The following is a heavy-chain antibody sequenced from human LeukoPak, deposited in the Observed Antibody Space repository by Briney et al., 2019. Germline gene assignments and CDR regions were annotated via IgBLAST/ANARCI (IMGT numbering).Heavy chain of an antibody. J-gene: IGHJ5*02. CDR3: AKDTSSGHYDYIRGSYRLHNCFDP. D-gene: IGHD3-16*02. CDR1: GFSFSVYN. V-gene: IGHV3-21*01. Sequence: PGGSLRLSCAASGFSFSVYNMNWVRQAPGKGLEWVSSISSSRTEVYYADSVKGRFTISRDNAKNSLYLQMNSLRAEDTAVYYCAKDTSSGHYDYIRGSYRLHNCFDPWGQGTLVTVSS. CDR2: ISSSRTEV.